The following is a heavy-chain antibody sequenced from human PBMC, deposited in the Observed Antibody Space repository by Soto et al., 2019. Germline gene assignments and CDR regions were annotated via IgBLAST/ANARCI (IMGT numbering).Heavy chain of an antibody. CDR3: ARLGYDFWSGYYTGYYYGMDV. CDR2: IYPGDSDT. CDR1: GYSFTSYW. J-gene: IGHJ6*02. D-gene: IGHD3-3*01. Sequence: PGESLKISCKGSGYSFTSYWIGWVRQMPGKGLEWMGIIYPGDSDTRYSPSFQGQVTISADKSISTAYLQWSSLKASDTAMYYCARLGYDFWSGYYTGYYYGMDVWGQGTTVTASS. V-gene: IGHV5-51*01.